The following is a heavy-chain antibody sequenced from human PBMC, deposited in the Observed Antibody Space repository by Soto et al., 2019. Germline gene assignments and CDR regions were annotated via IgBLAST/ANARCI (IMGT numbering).Heavy chain of an antibody. Sequence: SETLSLTCTVSGGSIYSGGYYWSWIRQHPGKGLEWVGYIYYSGTTYYNPSLRSRVTISVDTSKNQFSLNLSSVTAADTAVYYCARRGESSGYALYDYWGHGSLVTFSS. CDR3: ARRGESSGYALYDY. CDR2: IYYSGTT. CDR1: GGSIYSGGYY. J-gene: IGHJ4*03. D-gene: IGHD3-22*01. V-gene: IGHV4-31*03.